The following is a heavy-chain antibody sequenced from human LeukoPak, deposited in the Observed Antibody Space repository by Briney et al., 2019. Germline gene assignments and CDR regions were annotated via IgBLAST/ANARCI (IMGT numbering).Heavy chain of an antibody. V-gene: IGHV1-2*02. CDR2: INPNSGGT. Sequence: GASVKVSCKASGYTFTGYYMHWVRQAPGQGLEWMGWINPNSGGTNYAQKFQGRVTMTRDTSISTAYMELSRLRSDDTAVYYCARDEVRGATNWFDPWGQGTLVTVSS. D-gene: IGHD3-10*01. CDR1: GYTFTGYY. J-gene: IGHJ5*02. CDR3: ARDEVRGATNWFDP.